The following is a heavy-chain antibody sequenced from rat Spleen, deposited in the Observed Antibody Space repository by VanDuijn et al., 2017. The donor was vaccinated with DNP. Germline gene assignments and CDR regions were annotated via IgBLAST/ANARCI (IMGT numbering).Heavy chain of an antibody. CDR1: GFTFSDYN. D-gene: IGHD4-3*01. V-gene: IGHV5-7*01. CDR3: ATQRSGYSMDA. CDR2: IIYDGGNT. J-gene: IGHJ4*01. Sequence: EVQLVESGGGLVQPGRSLKLSCAASGFTFSDYNMAWVRQAPKKGLEWVATIIYDGGNTYYGDYVMGRFTVSRDNAKSTLYLQMDSLRSEDTATYYCATQRSGYSMDAWGQGTSVTVSS.